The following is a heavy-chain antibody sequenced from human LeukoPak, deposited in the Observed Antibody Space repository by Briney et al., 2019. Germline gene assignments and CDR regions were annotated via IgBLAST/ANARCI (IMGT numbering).Heavy chain of an antibody. CDR1: GYTFTCYY. D-gene: IGHD3-10*01. CDR3: ARDRRGYYGSGNYYIRY. J-gene: IGHJ4*02. CDR2: INPNSGGT. V-gene: IGHV1-2*02. Sequence: ASVKVSCKASGYTFTCYYIHWVRQAPGQGLEWMGWINPNSGGTNYAQKFQGRVTMTRDTSISTAYMELSRLRSDDTAVYYCARDRRGYYGSGNYYIRYWGQGTLVTVSS.